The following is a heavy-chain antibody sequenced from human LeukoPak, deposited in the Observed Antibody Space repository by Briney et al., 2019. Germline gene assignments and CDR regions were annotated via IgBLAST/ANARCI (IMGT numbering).Heavy chain of an antibody. CDR2: ISASNGDT. V-gene: IGHV1-18*01. CDR1: GYTFTNYG. D-gene: IGHD1-26*01. Sequence: ASVKVSCKASGYTFTNYGISWVRQAPGQGLEWMGWISASNGDTVYAEDLQGRVTLTTDTSSTTAYMELRSLRSDDTAVYYCARAPPGFTVGPGDYRGQGTLVTVSS. CDR3: ARAPPGFTVGPGDY. J-gene: IGHJ4*02.